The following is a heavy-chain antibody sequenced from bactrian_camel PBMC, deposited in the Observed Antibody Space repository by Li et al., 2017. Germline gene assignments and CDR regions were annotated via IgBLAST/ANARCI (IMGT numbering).Heavy chain of an antibody. J-gene: IGHJ4*01. CDR2: INSGGST. V-gene: IGHV3S40*01. Sequence: VQLVESGGGSVQAGGSLRLSCVASAFTFDSASMSWVRQAPGKGLEWISGINSGGSTYYQGSVKGRFTNSRDNAKNTLFLQLNALKTEDTAMYYCVTEGLGIRPLEYWGQGTQVTVS. CDR3: VTEGLGIRPLEY. D-gene: IGHD5*01. CDR1: AFTFDSAS.